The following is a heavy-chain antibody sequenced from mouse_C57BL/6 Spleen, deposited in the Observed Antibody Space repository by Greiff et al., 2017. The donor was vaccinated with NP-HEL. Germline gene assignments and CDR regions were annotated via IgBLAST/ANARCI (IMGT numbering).Heavy chain of an antibody. D-gene: IGHD1-1*01. Sequence: QVQLKESGAELVRPGTSVKVSCKASGYAFTNYLIEWVKQRPGQGLEWIGVINPGSGGTNYNEKFKGKATLTADKSSSTAYMQLSSLTSEDSAVYFCARWDYGSSSFAYWGQGTLVTVSA. CDR2: INPGSGGT. J-gene: IGHJ3*01. CDR1: GYAFTNYL. V-gene: IGHV1-54*01. CDR3: ARWDYGSSSFAY.